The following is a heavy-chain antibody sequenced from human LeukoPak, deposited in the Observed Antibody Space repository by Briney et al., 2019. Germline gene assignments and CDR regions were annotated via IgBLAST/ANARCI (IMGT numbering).Heavy chain of an antibody. J-gene: IGHJ4*02. CDR3: AIGAVGFDY. Sequence: ASVKVSCKASGYTFTSYDIHWVRQATGQGPEWMGWINPDSDNTDYAQKFQARVTITRNTSISTAYTELSSLRSEDTAVYYCAIGAVGFDYWGQGTLVTVSS. D-gene: IGHD6-19*01. CDR1: GYTFTSYD. V-gene: IGHV1-8*01. CDR2: INPDSDNT.